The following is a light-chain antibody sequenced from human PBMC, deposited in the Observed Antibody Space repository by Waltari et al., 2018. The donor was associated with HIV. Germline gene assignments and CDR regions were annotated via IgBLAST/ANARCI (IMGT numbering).Light chain of an antibody. CDR3: SSYTTNSTRI. V-gene: IGLV2-14*01. Sequence: QSALTQPASVSGSPGQSITISCTASSSDVGNYNYVSWYQQSLDKAPKLMIYGVSNRPSGVSNRFSGSKSGNTASLTISGLQAEDEADYYCSSYTTNSTRIFGGGTKLTVL. CDR2: GVS. J-gene: IGLJ2*01. CDR1: SSDVGNYNY.